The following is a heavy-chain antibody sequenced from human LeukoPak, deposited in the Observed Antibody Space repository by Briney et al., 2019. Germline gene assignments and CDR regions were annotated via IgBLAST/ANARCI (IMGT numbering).Heavy chain of an antibody. CDR2: IYYSGGT. J-gene: IGHJ4*02. D-gene: IGHD4-17*01. V-gene: IGHV4-39*01. Sequence: SETLSLTCTVSGGSISSSSYYWGWIRQPPGKGLEWIGSIYYSGGTYYNPSLKSRVTISVDTSKNQFSLKLSSVTAADTAVYYCAIFARYGDYVDYWGQGTLVTVSS. CDR1: GGSISSSSYY. CDR3: AIFARYGDYVDY.